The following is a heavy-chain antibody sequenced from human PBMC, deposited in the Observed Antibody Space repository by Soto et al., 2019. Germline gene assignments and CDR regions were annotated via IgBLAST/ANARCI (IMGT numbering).Heavy chain of an antibody. J-gene: IGHJ6*02. V-gene: IGHV3-30*04. CDR3: ARSPPLFPSGLDGMDV. D-gene: IGHD3-10*01. Sequence: GGSLRLSCAASGFTFSSYAMHWVRQAPGKGLEWVAVISYDGSNKYYADSVKGRFTISRDNSKNTLYLQMNSLRAEDTAVYYCARSPPLFPSGLDGMDVWGQGTTVTVSS. CDR1: GFTFSSYA. CDR2: ISYDGSNK.